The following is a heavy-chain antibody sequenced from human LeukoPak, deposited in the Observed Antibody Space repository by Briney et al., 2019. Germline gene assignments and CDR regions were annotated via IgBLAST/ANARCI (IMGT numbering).Heavy chain of an antibody. CDR2: INPSGGST. CDR3: ATYTNGYLHH. J-gene: IGHJ5*02. CDR1: GYTFTSYN. V-gene: IGHV1-46*01. D-gene: IGHD5-24*01. Sequence: ASVKLSCKASGYTFTSYNMNWVPQAPGQGLEWMGIINPSGGSTSYAQKFQGRDTMTRDTSTSTVYMELSSLRSEDTAVYYCATYTNGYLHHWGQGTLVTVSS.